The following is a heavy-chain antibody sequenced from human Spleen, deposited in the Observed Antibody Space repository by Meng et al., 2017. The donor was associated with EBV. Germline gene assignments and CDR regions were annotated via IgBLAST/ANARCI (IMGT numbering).Heavy chain of an antibody. CDR3: ARSVYGYNCGGL. D-gene: IGHD5-24*01. J-gene: IGHJ4*02. V-gene: IGHV3-74*01. CDR1: GFTFSSYW. Sequence: AQLGESGGGLVQPGGSLRLSCAGSGFTFSSYWMHWVRQAPGKGLVWVSRISSDGSTTYYADSVKGRFTISRDNAKNTLSLQMNSLGAEDTAIYYCARSVYGYNCGGLWGQGALVTVSS. CDR2: ISSDGSTT.